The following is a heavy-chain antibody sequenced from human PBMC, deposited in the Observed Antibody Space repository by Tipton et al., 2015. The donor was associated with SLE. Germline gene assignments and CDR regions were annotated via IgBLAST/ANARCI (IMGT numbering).Heavy chain of an antibody. CDR1: GGTFSSYA. J-gene: IGHJ4*02. D-gene: IGHD1-26*01. CDR2: IIPIFGTA. CDR3: AREDVGAYYFDY. V-gene: IGHV1-69*06. Sequence: QSGPEVKKPGSSVKVPCKASGGTFSSYAISWVRQAPGQGLEWMGGIIPIFGTANYAQKFQGRVTITADKSTSTAYMELSSLRSEDTAVYYCAREDVGAYYFDYWGQGTLVTVSS.